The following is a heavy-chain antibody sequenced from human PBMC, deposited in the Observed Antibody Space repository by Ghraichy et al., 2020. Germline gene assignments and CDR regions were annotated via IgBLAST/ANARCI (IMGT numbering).Heavy chain of an antibody. Sequence: SETLSLTCAVYGGSFSGYYWSWIRQPPGKGLEWIGEINHSGSTNYNPSLKSRVTISVDTSKNQFSLKLSSVTAADTAVYYCARVRDGYKWNAYFDYWGQGTLVTVSS. CDR1: GGSFSGYY. CDR2: INHSGST. D-gene: IGHD5-24*01. J-gene: IGHJ4*02. CDR3: ARVRDGYKWNAYFDY. V-gene: IGHV4-34*01.